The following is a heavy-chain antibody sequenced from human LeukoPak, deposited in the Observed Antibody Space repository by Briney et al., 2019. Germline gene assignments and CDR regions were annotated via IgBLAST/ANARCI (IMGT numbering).Heavy chain of an antibody. D-gene: IGHD6-19*01. J-gene: IGHJ6*03. Sequence: SETLSLTCTVSGYSISSGYYWGWIRQPPGKGLEWIGSIYHSGSTYYNPSLKSRVTISVDTSKNHFSLKLSSVTAADTAVYYCARVGYSSGWNYYYYYMDVWGKGTTVTVSS. CDR3: ARVGYSSGWNYYYYYMDV. CDR2: IYHSGST. CDR1: GYSISSGYY. V-gene: IGHV4-38-2*02.